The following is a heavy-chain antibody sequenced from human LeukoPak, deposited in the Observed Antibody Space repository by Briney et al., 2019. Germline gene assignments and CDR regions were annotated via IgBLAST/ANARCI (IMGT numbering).Heavy chain of an antibody. J-gene: IGHJ4*02. D-gene: IGHD3-9*01. CDR3: ARDTGILRYFDWLFPD. CDR1: GFTFSSYA. CDR2: ISGSGGST. Sequence: GGSLRLSCAASGFTFSSYAMSWVRQAPGKGLEWVSAISGSGGSTYYADSVKGRFTISRDNSKNTLYLQMNSLRAEDTAVYYCARDTGILRYFDWLFPDWGQGTLVTVSS. V-gene: IGHV3-23*01.